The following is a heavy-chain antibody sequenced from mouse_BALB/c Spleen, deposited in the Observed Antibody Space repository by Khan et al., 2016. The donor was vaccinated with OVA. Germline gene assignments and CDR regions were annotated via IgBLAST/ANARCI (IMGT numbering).Heavy chain of an antibody. CDR3: ARNYDYDEGLAY. Sequence: QVQLQQSGPGLVQPSQSLSITCTVSGFSLTTYGVHWVRQSPGKGLEWLGVIWSGGSTDYNAPFISRLSIRKDSSKSQVFFKMNSLQVNDTAIYYCARNYDYDEGLAYWGQGTLVTVSA. D-gene: IGHD2-4*01. J-gene: IGHJ3*01. CDR2: IWSGGST. CDR1: GFSLTTYG. V-gene: IGHV2-2*02.